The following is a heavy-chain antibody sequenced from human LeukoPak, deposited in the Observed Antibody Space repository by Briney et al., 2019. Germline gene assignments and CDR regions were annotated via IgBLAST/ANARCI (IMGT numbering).Heavy chain of an antibody. CDR3: ARDRLLWFGDSPPGADAFDI. CDR1: GYTFTSYD. V-gene: IGHV1-8*01. J-gene: IGHJ3*02. CDR2: MNPNSGNT. Sequence: ASVKVSCKASGYTFTSYDINWVRQATGQGLEWMGWMNPNSGNTGYAQKFQGRVTMTRNTSISTAYMELSSLRSEDTAVYYCARDRLLWFGDSPPGADAFDIWGQGTMVTVSS. D-gene: IGHD3-10*01.